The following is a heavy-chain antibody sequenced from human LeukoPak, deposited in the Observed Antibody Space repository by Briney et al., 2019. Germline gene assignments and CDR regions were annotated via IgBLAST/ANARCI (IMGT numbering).Heavy chain of an antibody. CDR2: IYTSGST. Sequence: SETLSLTCTVSGGSISSYYWSWIRQPAGKGLEWIGRIYTSGSTNYNPSLKSRVTMSVDTSKNQFSLKLSSVTAADTAVYYCASSGYSYGTIDYWGQGTLVTVSS. D-gene: IGHD5-18*01. CDR1: GGSISSYY. CDR3: ASSGYSYGTIDY. J-gene: IGHJ4*02. V-gene: IGHV4-4*07.